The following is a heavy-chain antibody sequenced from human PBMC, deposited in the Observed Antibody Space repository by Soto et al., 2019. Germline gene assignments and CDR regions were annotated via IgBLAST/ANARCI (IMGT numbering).Heavy chain of an antibody. J-gene: IGHJ6*02. V-gene: IGHV1-2*02. D-gene: IGHD3-22*01. Sequence: EASVKVSCKASGYTFTDDYLHWVRQAPGQGLERMGWINPHSGNTNYAQKFLGRVSMTRDTSISTAYMELLSLTSDDTAIYYCARAVYCGSDCYSYGMDVWGQGTTVTVS. CDR1: GYTFTDDY. CDR3: ARAVYCGSDCYSYGMDV. CDR2: INPHSGNT.